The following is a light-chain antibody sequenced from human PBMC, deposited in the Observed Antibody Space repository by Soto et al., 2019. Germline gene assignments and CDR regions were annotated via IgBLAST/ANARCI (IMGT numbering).Light chain of an antibody. V-gene: IGLV3-1*01. CDR3: QAWDSSTDYV. CDR1: KLGNKY. Sequence: SYELTQPPSVSVSPGQTATFTCSGDKLGNKYACWYQQKPGQSPVLVIYQDSKRPSGIPERFSGSNSGNTATLTISGTQAMDEADYYCQAWDSSTDYVFGTGTKLTVL. CDR2: QDS. J-gene: IGLJ1*01.